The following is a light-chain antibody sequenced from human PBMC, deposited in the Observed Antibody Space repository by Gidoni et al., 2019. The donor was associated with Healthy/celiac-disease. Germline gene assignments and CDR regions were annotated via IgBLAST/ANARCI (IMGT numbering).Light chain of an antibody. Sequence: DIQLTQSPSCLAASVGDRVTTTRRASQGISSYLAWYQQKPGKAPKLLIYAASTLQGGVPSRFSGSGSGTEFTLTISSLQPEDFATYSCQQLGSSPLTFGPGTKVDIK. CDR2: AAS. J-gene: IGKJ3*01. CDR3: QQLGSSPLT. CDR1: QGISSY. V-gene: IGKV1-9*01.